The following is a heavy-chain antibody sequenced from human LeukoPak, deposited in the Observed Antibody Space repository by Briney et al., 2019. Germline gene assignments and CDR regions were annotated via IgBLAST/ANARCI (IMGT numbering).Heavy chain of an antibody. Sequence: SETLSLTCAVSGYSISSGYYWCWSRQPPGKGLEWCGSSYHSGSTYYNPSLKSRVTISVDTSKNQFSPKLSSVTAADTAVYYCARHQVRALRFLEVYFDYWGRGTLVTVSS. CDR2: SYHSGST. D-gene: IGHD3-3*01. CDR3: ARHQVRALRFLEVYFDY. CDR1: GYSISSGYY. J-gene: IGHJ4*02. V-gene: IGHV4-38-2*01.